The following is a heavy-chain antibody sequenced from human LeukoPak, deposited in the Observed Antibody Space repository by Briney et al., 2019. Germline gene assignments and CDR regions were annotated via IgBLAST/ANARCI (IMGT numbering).Heavy chain of an antibody. CDR2: IRNDGNNK. J-gene: IGHJ4*02. V-gene: IGHV3-30*02. CDR1: VFTFSSHG. D-gene: IGHD7-27*01. Sequence: PGGSLRLSCAASVFTFSSHGMHWVRQAPGKGLEWVTFIRNDGNNKYYADSVRGRCTISRDNSKSTLHLQMNSVRPEDTAVYYCVRDANWGFDYWGQGTLVTVSS. CDR3: VRDANWGFDY.